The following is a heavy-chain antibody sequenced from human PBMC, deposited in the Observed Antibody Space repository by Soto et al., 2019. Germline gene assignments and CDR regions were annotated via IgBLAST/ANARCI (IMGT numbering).Heavy chain of an antibody. Sequence: PGGSLRLSCAASGFIFNTYWMHWVRQAPGKGLVWISRINSDGSIADYADSVRGRITISRDNTKNTVYLQMNSLRVEDTALYYCAKDEYYYSRSGYYIFDSWGQGTLVTVSS. CDR1: GFIFNTYW. CDR3: AKDEYYYSRSGYYIFDS. D-gene: IGHD3-22*01. J-gene: IGHJ4*02. V-gene: IGHV3-74*01. CDR2: INSDGSIA.